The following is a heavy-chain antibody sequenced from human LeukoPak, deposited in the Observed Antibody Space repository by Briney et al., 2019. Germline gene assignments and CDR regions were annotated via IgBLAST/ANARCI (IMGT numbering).Heavy chain of an antibody. CDR3: ARGGPAAGRFDY. J-gene: IGHJ4*02. Sequence: GGSLRLSCAASGFTFDDYGMSWVRQAPGKGLEWVSGINWNGGSTGYADSVKGRFTISRDNSKNTLYLQMNSLRAEDTAVYYCARGGPAAGRFDYWGQGTLVTVSS. V-gene: IGHV3-20*04. CDR1: GFTFDDYG. D-gene: IGHD6-13*01. CDR2: INWNGGST.